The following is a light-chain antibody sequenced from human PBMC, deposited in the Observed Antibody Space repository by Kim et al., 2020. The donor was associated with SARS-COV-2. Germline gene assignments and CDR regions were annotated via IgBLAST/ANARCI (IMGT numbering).Light chain of an antibody. Sequence: GQSVTISCTATSSDVGGYDYVSWYQQHPVKAPKLIIYDVTHRPSGVSHRFSGSKSGNTASLTISGLQAEDEADYYCSSYTPSSTWVFGGGTQLTVL. J-gene: IGLJ3*02. CDR1: SSDVGGYDY. CDR2: DVT. V-gene: IGLV2-14*03. CDR3: SSYTPSSTWV.